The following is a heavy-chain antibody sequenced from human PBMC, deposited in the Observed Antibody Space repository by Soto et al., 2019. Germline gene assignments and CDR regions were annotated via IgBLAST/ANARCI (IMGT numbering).Heavy chain of an antibody. CDR1: GYSFTNYC. V-gene: IGHV1-46*04. D-gene: IGHD2-15*01. CDR3: ARDGGLLTASWHYDL. Sequence: QVQLVQSGADVKKHGTSVKVSCKAAGYSFTNYCMYWVRQAPGQGLEWMGMINPRTGSTRYAQKLQDRVNLTRDTSTTTVYMELSTLISDDTAVYYCARDGGLLTASWHYDLWGPGTLVTVSS. J-gene: IGHJ2*01. CDR2: INPRTGST.